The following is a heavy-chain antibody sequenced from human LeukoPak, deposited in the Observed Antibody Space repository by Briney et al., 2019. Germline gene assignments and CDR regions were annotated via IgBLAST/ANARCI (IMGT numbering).Heavy chain of an antibody. Sequence: ASVKVSCKASGYTFTGYYMHWVRQAPGQGLEWMGWINPNSGGTNYAQKFQGRVTMTRDTSISTAYMGLSRLRSDDTAVYYCARELYCGGDCYRSRGDYWGQGTLVTVSS. V-gene: IGHV1-2*02. CDR2: INPNSGGT. CDR1: GYTFTGYY. D-gene: IGHD2-21*02. J-gene: IGHJ4*02. CDR3: ARELYCGGDCYRSRGDY.